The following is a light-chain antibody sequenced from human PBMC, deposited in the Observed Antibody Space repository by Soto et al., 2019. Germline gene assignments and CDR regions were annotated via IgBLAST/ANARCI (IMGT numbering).Light chain of an antibody. V-gene: IGLV2-14*01. CDR3: TSYTNTSVLRTV. J-gene: IGLJ1*01. CDR2: EVT. Sequence: QSVLTQPASVSGSPGQSITISCTGSSSDVGGYGYVSWYQQHPGKAPKLIIYEVTKRPSGVSRRFSGSKSVNTASLTISGLQADDEAAYHCTSYTNTSVLRTVFGAGTKVIV. CDR1: SSDVGGYGY.